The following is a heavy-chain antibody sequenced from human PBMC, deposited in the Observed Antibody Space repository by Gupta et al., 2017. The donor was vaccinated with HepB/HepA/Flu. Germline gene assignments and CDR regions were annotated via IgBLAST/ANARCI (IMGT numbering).Heavy chain of an antibody. CDR2: RWYDGSNK. J-gene: IGHJ4*02. CDR1: GFTFSSYG. V-gene: IGHV3-33*01. Sequence: QVQLVESGGGVVQPGRSLSLSCAASGFTFSSYGMHWVRQAPGKGLEWVAVRWYDGSNKYYADSVKGRFTISRDNSKNTLYLQMNSLRAEDTAVYYCARGAWVGDDRSGYYELIDYWGQGTLVTVSS. D-gene: IGHD3-22*01. CDR3: ARGAWVGDDRSGYYELIDY.